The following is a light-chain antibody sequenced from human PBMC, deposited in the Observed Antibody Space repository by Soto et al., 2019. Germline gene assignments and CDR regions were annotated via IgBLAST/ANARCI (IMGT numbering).Light chain of an antibody. Sequence: DIQMTQSPSSLSASVGDRVTITCRASQGFSNYLAWYQQKPGKVPKLLIYAASTLQSGVPSRFSGSGSGTDFTLTISSLQPEDVAIYYCQKYNSAPWTFGQGTKVEIK. V-gene: IGKV1-27*01. CDR3: QKYNSAPWT. CDR2: AAS. J-gene: IGKJ1*01. CDR1: QGFSNY.